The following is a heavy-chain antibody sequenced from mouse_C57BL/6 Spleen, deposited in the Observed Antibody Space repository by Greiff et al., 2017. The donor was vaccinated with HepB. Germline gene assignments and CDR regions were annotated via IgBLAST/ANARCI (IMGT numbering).Heavy chain of an antibody. J-gene: IGHJ4*01. Sequence: VQLQQSGPELVKPGASVKISCKASGYSFTGYYMNWVKQSPEKSLEWIGEINPSTGGTTYNQKFKAKATLTVDKSSSTAYMQLKSLTSEDSAVYYCARNPMSMDYWGQGTSVTVSS. V-gene: IGHV1-42*01. CDR3: ARNPMSMDY. CDR1: GYSFTGYY. CDR2: INPSTGGT.